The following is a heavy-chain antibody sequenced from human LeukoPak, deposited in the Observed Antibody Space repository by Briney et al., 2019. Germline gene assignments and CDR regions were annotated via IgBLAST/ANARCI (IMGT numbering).Heavy chain of an antibody. CDR3: ARSEMRYRVDF. D-gene: IGHD5-24*01. CDR1: GYTFANSY. CDR2: INPSGGHT. Sequence: ASVKVSCKASGYTFANSYIHWVRQAPGQGLEWMGLINPSGGHTTYTQKYQGRVTMTRDTSISTAYMELSRLRSDDTAVYYCARSEMRYRVDFWGQGTLVGVSS. J-gene: IGHJ4*02. V-gene: IGHV1-46*01.